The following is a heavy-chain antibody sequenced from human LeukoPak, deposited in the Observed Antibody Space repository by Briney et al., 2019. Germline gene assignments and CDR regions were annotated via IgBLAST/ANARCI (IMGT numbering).Heavy chain of an antibody. CDR3: ARDRASDSGKYYGAPGVFDH. D-gene: IGHD3-10*01. J-gene: IGHJ4*02. CDR1: GFTFSSYG. CDR2: IKQDGSEK. Sequence: GGSLRLSCAASGFTFSSYGMSWVRQAPGKGLEWVANIKQDGSEKYYVDSVKGRFTISRDNAKNSLYLQMNSLRAEDTAVYYCARDRASDSGKYYGAPGVFDHWGQGALVTVSS. V-gene: IGHV3-7*01.